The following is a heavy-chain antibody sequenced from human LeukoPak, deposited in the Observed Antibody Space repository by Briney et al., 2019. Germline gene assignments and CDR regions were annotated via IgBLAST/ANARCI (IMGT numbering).Heavy chain of an antibody. CDR1: GFDFSDFA. CDR2: INCDGGST. D-gene: IGHD2-2*01. CDR3: VKDLRYQEGPL. Sequence: HRGCLRLSCSASGFDFSDFAMRWVRHAPEKGLEYVSTINCDGGSTYHAESVNGRFTISRDYSKNALYFQMSSLRPDDTAVYYCVKDLRYQEGPLWGQGIQVTVSS. V-gene: IGHV3-64D*06. J-gene: IGHJ4*02.